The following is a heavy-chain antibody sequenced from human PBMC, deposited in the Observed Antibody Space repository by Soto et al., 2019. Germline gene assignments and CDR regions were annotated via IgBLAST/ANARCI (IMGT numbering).Heavy chain of an antibody. J-gene: IGHJ6*03. Sequence: QVQLVQSGAEVKKPGASVKVSCKASGYTFTSYGISWVRQAPGQGLEWMGWISAYNGNTNYAQKIQRRVTMTTDTSTSTAYMELRSLRSDDTAVYYCARRHHNWNYDYYMDVWGKGTTVTVSS. V-gene: IGHV1-18*01. CDR1: GYTFTSYG. CDR2: ISAYNGNT. CDR3: ARRHHNWNYDYYMDV. D-gene: IGHD1-20*01.